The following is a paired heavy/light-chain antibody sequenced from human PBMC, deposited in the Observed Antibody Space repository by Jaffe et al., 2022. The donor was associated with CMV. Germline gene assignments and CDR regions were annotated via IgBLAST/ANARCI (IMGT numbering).Light chain of an antibody. CDR2: TAS. J-gene: IGKJ2*01. CDR1: HDIGSY. Sequence: DMQVTQSPSSLSASVGDRVSITCRASHDIGSYLNWYQQKPGKAPKLLIYTASKLESGVPSRFSGNGSGTDFTLTISSLQPEDFATYYCQQSFSTPLYTFGQGTTLDIK. CDR3: QQSFSTPLYT. V-gene: IGKV1-39*01.
Heavy chain of an antibody. CDR1: GFTFSDYY. CDR2: MSSTGYSI. CDR3: ARVKRDQNSDYWGYNYYYGLDV. J-gene: IGHJ6*02. V-gene: IGHV3-11*01. D-gene: IGHD3-22*01. Sequence: QVQLVESGGGLVKPGGSLRLSCAASGFTFSDYYMTWIRQAPGKGLEWVAYMSSTGYSIYYADSVKGRVTISRDNAKNSLYLQMNSLRAEDTAVYYCARVKRDQNSDYWGYNYYYGLDVWGQGTTVTVSS.